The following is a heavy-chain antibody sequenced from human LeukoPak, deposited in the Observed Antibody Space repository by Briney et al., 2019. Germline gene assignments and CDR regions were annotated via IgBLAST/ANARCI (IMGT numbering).Heavy chain of an antibody. Sequence: GGSLSLSCAASGFPASSNYMSWVRQAPGKGLEWVSLIYSGGSTYYADSVKGRFTISRDNSKNTLYLQMNSLRAEDTAVYYCASLSYSSGRDYWGQGTLVTVSS. J-gene: IGHJ4*02. CDR1: GFPASSNY. CDR3: ASLSYSSGRDY. CDR2: IYSGGST. V-gene: IGHV3-53*01. D-gene: IGHD6-19*01.